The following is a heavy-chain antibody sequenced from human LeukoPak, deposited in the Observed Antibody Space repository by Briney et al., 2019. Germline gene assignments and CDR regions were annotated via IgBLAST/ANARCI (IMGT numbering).Heavy chain of an antibody. CDR2: IYTTGTT. J-gene: IGHJ4*02. D-gene: IGHD2-15*01. V-gene: IGHV4-4*07. Sequence: PSETLSLTCTVSSGSINSYYWGWVRQPPGKGLEWIGRIYTTGTTQYNPSLKSRITMSIDTSTNQFSRNLGSLTAADTAVYFCGRQGYIGAHYFLAFWSQGTLVAVS. CDR1: SGSINSYY. CDR3: GRQGYIGAHYFLAF.